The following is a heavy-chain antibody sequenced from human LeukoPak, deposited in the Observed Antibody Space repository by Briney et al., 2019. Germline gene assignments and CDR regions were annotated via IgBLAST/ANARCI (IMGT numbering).Heavy chain of an antibody. Sequence: ASVKVSCKASGYTFTDYYMHWVRQAPGQGLEWMGIINPSGGTTSYAQKFQGRVTMTRDTSTNTVYMELNSLRSEDTAVYYCARESVRGAQYYFDYWGQGTLVTVSS. CDR3: ARESVRGAQYYFDY. V-gene: IGHV1-46*01. D-gene: IGHD3-10*01. CDR1: GYTFTDYY. CDR2: INPSGGTT. J-gene: IGHJ4*02.